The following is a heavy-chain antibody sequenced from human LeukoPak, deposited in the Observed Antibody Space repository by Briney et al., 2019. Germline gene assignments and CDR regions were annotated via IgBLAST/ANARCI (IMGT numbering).Heavy chain of an antibody. CDR2: ISTEGSYK. CDR3: ARSLIPGRWYFDL. Sequence: GKSLRLSCAVSGFTFSSFPFHWVRQAPGKGLEWVAAISTEGSYKYHGDSVKGRFTISRDNPMNTLYLQMNGLRPDDTAVYYCARSLIPGRWYFDLWGRGTLVTVSS. CDR1: GFTFSSFP. V-gene: IGHV3-30*04. J-gene: IGHJ2*01. D-gene: IGHD3-16*01.